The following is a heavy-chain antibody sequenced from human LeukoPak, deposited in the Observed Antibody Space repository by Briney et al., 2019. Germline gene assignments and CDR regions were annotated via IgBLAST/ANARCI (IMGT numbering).Heavy chain of an antibody. CDR1: AFTFSSYG. CDR2: ISGDGRDK. Sequence: PGGSLRLSCAASAFTFSSYGMGWVRQAPGKGLEWVLAISGDGRDKFYADAVKGRFTISRDNSKNTLYLQMNSLRDEDTALYYCAIHGGGTIRIEAFDVWGQGTMVTISS. V-gene: IGHV3-23*01. D-gene: IGHD3-3*01. CDR3: AIHGGGTIRIEAFDV. J-gene: IGHJ3*01.